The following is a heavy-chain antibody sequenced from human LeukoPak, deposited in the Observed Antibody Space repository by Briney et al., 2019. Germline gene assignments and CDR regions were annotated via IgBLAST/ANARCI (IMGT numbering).Heavy chain of an antibody. CDR1: GFTFDDYG. V-gene: IGHV3-20*04. J-gene: IGHJ3*02. D-gene: IGHD3-10*01. CDR2: INWNGGST. Sequence: GGSLRLSCAASGFTFDDYGMSWVRQAPGKGLEWVSGINWNGGSTGYADSVKGRFTISRDNAKNSLYLQVSSLRAEDTAWYYCARGQNYYGSGSQTFDIWGQGTMVAVSS. CDR3: ARGQNYYGSGSQTFDI.